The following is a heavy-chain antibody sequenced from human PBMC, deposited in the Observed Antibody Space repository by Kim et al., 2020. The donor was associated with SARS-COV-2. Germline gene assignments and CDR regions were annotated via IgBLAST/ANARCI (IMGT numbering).Heavy chain of an antibody. D-gene: IGHD1-7*01. J-gene: IGHJ6*02. V-gene: IGHV3-33*01. CDR3: ARDQLELRNYGMDV. Sequence: YADSVKGRFTISRDNSKNTLYLQMNSLRAEDTAVYYCARDQLELRNYGMDVWGQGTTVTVSS.